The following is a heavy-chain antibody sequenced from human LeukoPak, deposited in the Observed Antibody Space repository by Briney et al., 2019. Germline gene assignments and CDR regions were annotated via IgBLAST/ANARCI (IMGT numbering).Heavy chain of an antibody. CDR1: GFSLSTSEMG. CDR3: AHSLSDFWSPYYDAFDI. Sequence: SGPTLVNPTQTLTLTCTFSGFSLSTSEMGVSWIRQPPGKALEWLALIFWTDEKHYSPSLKSRLTITKDTSKNQVVLTMTNMDPVDTATYFCAHSLSDFWSPYYDAFDIWGQGTMVTVSS. CDR2: IFWTDEK. D-gene: IGHD3-3*01. J-gene: IGHJ3*02. V-gene: IGHV2-5*01.